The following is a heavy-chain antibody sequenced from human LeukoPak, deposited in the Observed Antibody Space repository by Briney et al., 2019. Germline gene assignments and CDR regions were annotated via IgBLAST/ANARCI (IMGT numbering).Heavy chain of an antibody. CDR1: GFTLSSYA. CDR2: ISASGGST. Sequence: QPGGSLRLSCAASGFTLSSYAMSRVRQAPGKGLEWVSSISASGGSTNYADSVKGRFTISRDNSKNTVYLQMNSLRAEDTAVYYCARDQASFGYSYGCYHYWGQGTLVTVSS. V-gene: IGHV3-23*01. CDR3: ARDQASFGYSYGCYHY. J-gene: IGHJ4*02. D-gene: IGHD5-18*01.